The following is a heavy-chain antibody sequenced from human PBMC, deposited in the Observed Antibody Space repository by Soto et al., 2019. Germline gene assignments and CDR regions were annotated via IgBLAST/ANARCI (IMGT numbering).Heavy chain of an antibody. Sequence: QVQLQESGPGLVKPSETLSLTCTVSGGSISSYYWSWIRQPAGKGLEWIGRIYTSGSTNYNPSLKSRVTMSVDTSKNQFSLKLSSVTAADTAVYYCARDRYSSGWFPQRNSNWFDPWGQGTLVTVSS. CDR3: ARDRYSSGWFPQRNSNWFDP. CDR1: GGSISSYY. CDR2: IYTSGST. V-gene: IGHV4-4*07. J-gene: IGHJ5*02. D-gene: IGHD6-19*01.